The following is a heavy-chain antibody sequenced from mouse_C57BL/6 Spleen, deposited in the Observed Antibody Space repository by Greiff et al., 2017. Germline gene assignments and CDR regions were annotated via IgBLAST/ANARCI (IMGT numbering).Heavy chain of an antibody. J-gene: IGHJ1*03. CDR3: ARTTRDWYFDV. Sequence: QVQLKQSGAELVKPGASVKISCKASGYAFSSYWMNWVKQRPGKGLEWIGQIYPGDGDTNYNGKFKGKATLTADKSSSTAYMQLSSLTSEDSAVYFCARTTRDWYFDVWGTGTTVTVSS. CDR1: GYAFSSYW. V-gene: IGHV1-80*01. D-gene: IGHD2-1*01. CDR2: IYPGDGDT.